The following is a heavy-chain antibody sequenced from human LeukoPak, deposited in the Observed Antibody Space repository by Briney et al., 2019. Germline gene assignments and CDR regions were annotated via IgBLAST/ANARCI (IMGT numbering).Heavy chain of an antibody. CDR3: ARHVPGVDEFDY. CDR2: IYYSGST. D-gene: IGHD3-3*01. Sequence: PSEALSLTCTVSGGSISSSSFYWGWIRQPPGKGLEWIGSIYYSGSTYYNPSLKSRVTISVDTSKNQFSLKLSSVTAADTAVYYCARHVPGVDEFDYWGQGTLVTVSS. V-gene: IGHV4-39*01. J-gene: IGHJ4*02. CDR1: GGSISSSSFY.